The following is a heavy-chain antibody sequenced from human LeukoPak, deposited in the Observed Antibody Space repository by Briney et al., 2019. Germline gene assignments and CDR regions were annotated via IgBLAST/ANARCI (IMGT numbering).Heavy chain of an antibody. CDR3: ARQGDYYDSSGYL. J-gene: IGHJ5*02. CDR1: GGSISSYY. V-gene: IGHV4-59*01. D-gene: IGHD3-22*01. Sequence: SETLSLTCTVSGGSISSYYWSWIRQPPGKGLEWIGYIYYSGSTNYNPSLKSRVTISVDTSKNQFSLKLSSVTAADTAVYYCARQGDYYDSSGYLWGQGTLVTVSS. CDR2: IYYSGST.